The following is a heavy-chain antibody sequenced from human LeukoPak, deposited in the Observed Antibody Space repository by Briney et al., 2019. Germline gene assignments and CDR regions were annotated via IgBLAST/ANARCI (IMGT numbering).Heavy chain of an antibody. CDR1: GDSVSSSSAS. CDR3: AKISSPWSPRDAFDI. Sequence: SQTPSLTCAISGDSVSSSSASWNWIRQSPSRGLEWLGRTYYRSKWYSDYAVSVKSRITINPDTSKNQFSLQLNSVTPEDTAVYFCAKISSPWSPRDAFDIWGQGTIVTVSS. V-gene: IGHV6-1*01. CDR2: TYYRSKWYS. J-gene: IGHJ3*02. D-gene: IGHD1-26*01.